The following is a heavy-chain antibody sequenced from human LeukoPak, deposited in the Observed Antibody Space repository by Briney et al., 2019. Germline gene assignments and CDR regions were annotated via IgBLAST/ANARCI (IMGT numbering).Heavy chain of an antibody. CDR2: ISYDGSNK. Sequence: PGGSLGLSCAASGFTFSSYAMHWVRQAPGKGLEWVAVISYDGSNKYYADSVKGRFTISRDNSKNTLYLQMNSLRAEDTAVYYCARXEWDXXYFDYWGQGXLXXXSS. V-gene: IGHV3-30-3*01. CDR3: ARXEWDXXYFDY. D-gene: IGHD1-26*01. CDR1: GFTFSSYA. J-gene: IGHJ4*02.